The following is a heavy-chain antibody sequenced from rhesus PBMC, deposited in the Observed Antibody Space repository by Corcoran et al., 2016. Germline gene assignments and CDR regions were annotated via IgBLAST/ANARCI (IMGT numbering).Heavy chain of an antibody. CDR3: ARVGVINFDY. CDR1: GFSISTSGTG. CDR2: IYWNDSK. J-gene: IGHJ4*01. D-gene: IGHD2-33*01. V-gene: IGHV2-95*01. Sequence: QVTLKESGPALVKPTQTLTLTCTFSGFSISTSGTGVGWIRQPPGKALEWLQSIYWNDSKYYSRSLKSRLTISKDTSKSQVVLTMTNMDPVDTATYYGARVGVINFDYWGQGVLVTVSS.